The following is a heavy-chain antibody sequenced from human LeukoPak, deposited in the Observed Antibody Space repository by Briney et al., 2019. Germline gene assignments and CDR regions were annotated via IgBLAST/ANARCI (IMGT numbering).Heavy chain of an antibody. CDR3: ARRITMVRGVTTDNWFDP. Sequence: ASVKVSCKASGGTFSSYAISWVRQAPGPGLEWMGGIIPIFGTANYAQKFQGRVTITADESTSTAYMELCSLRSEDTAVYYCARRITMVRGVTTDNWFDPWGQGTLVTVSS. J-gene: IGHJ5*02. D-gene: IGHD3-10*01. V-gene: IGHV1-69*13. CDR2: IIPIFGTA. CDR1: GGTFSSYA.